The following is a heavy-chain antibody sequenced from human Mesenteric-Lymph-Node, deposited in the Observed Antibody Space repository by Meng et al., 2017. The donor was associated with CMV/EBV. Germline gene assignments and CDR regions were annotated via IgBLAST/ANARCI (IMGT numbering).Heavy chain of an antibody. Sequence: GESLKISCQGSGYNFATFWIGWVRQMPGTGLEWVGLFYPGDSESRYSPSFHGQVTMSADKSTSTAYLQWRSLKASDTATYYCVTQTGLGNDAYDIWGQGTMVTVSS. CDR3: VTQTGLGNDAYDI. CDR2: FYPGDSES. D-gene: IGHD3/OR15-3a*01. CDR1: GYNFATFW. J-gene: IGHJ3*02. V-gene: IGHV5-51*01.